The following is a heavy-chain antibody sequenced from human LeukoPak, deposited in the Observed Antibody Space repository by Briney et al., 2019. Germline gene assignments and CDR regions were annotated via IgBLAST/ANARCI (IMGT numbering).Heavy chain of an antibody. CDR3: ARDLQDTAMVSYFDL. Sequence: ASVKVSCKASGYTFTSYDINWVRQATGQGLEWMGWMNPNSGNTGYAQKFQGRVTMTRNTSISTAYMELSSLRSDDTAVYYCARDLQDTAMVSYFDLWGRGTLVTVSS. V-gene: IGHV1-8*01. D-gene: IGHD5-18*01. CDR1: GYTFTSYD. J-gene: IGHJ2*01. CDR2: MNPNSGNT.